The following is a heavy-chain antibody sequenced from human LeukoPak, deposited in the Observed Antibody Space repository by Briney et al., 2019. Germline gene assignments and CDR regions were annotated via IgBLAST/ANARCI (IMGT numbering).Heavy chain of an antibody. CDR2: IYYSGST. Sequence: SETLSLTCAVSGDSISYHNYYWDWIRQPPGKGLEWIGYIYYSGSTYYNPSLKSRVTISVDTSKNQFSLKLSSVTAADTAVYYCARSNGGNNPPLLDYWGQGTLVTVSS. J-gene: IGHJ4*02. CDR3: ARSNGGNNPPLLDY. CDR1: GDSISYHNYY. D-gene: IGHD4-23*01. V-gene: IGHV4-31*11.